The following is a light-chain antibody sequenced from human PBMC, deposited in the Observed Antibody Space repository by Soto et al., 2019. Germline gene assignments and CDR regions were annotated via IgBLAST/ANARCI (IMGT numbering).Light chain of an antibody. V-gene: IGKV3-20*01. J-gene: IGKJ3*01. Sequence: EIVLTQSPGTLSLSPGERATLSCRASQSVSSNYLAWYQQKPGQAPRLHIYGTSNRATGIPDRFSGSGSGTDFNLTISRLEPEDFLVYYCQQCCSVPFTFGRGTKVDIK. CDR3: QQCCSVPFT. CDR1: QSVSSNY. CDR2: GTS.